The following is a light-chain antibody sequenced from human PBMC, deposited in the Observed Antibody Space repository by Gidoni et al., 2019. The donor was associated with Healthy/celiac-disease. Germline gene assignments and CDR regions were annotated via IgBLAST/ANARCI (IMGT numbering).Light chain of an antibody. CDR3: QQRSNWPPST. Sequence: DIVLTQSPANLSLSPGERATLSCRARQSVRSYLAWYQQKPGQAPRLLIYDASNRATGIPARFSGSGSGTDFTRTISSREPEDFAVYYCQQRSNWPPSTFGQGTRLEIK. V-gene: IGKV3-11*01. CDR2: DAS. J-gene: IGKJ5*01. CDR1: QSVRSY.